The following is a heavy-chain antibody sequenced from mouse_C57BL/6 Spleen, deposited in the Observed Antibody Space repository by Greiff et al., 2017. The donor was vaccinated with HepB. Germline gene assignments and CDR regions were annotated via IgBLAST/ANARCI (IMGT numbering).Heavy chain of an antibody. CDR1: GYTFTEYT. V-gene: IGHV1-62-2*01. Sequence: QVHVKQSGAELVKPGASVKLSCKASGYTFTEYTIHWVKQRSGQGLEWIGWFYPGSGSIKYNEKFKDKATLTAYKSSSTVYMELSRLTSEDSAVYFCARHEMGWLLPWFAYWGQGTLVTVSA. D-gene: IGHD2-3*01. J-gene: IGHJ3*01. CDR2: FYPGSGSI. CDR3: ARHEMGWLLPWFAY.